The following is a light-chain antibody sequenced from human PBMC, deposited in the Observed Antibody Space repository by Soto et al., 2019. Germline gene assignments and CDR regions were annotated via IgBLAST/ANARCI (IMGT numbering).Light chain of an antibody. J-gene: IGLJ2*01. Sequence: QSALTQPPSASGSPGQSVAISCTGTSSDVGGYNYVSWYQQHPDKAPKLMIYDVSKRPSGVPDRFSGSKSGNTASLTVSGLQAEDEADYYCSSYAGSNNYVVFGGGTKLTVL. CDR1: SSDVGGYNY. CDR3: SSYAGSNNYVV. V-gene: IGLV2-8*01. CDR2: DVS.